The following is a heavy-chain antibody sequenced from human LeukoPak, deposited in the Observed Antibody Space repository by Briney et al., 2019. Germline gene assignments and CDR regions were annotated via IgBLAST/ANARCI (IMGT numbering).Heavy chain of an antibody. CDR3: ARTYYDSSGYQMLDY. Sequence: SGTLCLTCAVSGGSISSSNWWSWVRQPPGKGLEWIGEIYHSGSTNYNPSLKSRVTISVDKSKNQFSLKLSSVTAADTAVYYCARTYYDSSGYQMLDYWGQGTLVTVSS. CDR2: IYHSGST. CDR1: GGSISSSNW. V-gene: IGHV4-4*02. D-gene: IGHD3-22*01. J-gene: IGHJ4*02.